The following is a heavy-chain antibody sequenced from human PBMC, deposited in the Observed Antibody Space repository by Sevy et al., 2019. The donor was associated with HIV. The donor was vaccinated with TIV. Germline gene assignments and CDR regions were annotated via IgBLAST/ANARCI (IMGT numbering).Heavy chain of an antibody. J-gene: IGHJ6*02. CDR3: ARGGLVGGRRGKYYYYGMDV. D-gene: IGHD3-16*01. CDR1: GYTFTSYY. V-gene: IGHV1-46*03. CDR2: INPSGGST. Sequence: VSVKVSCKASGYTFTSYYMHWVRQAPGQGLEWMGIINPSGGSTSYAQKFQGRVTMTRDTSTSTVYMELSSLRSEDTAVYDGARGGLVGGRRGKYYYYGMDVWGQGTTVTVSS.